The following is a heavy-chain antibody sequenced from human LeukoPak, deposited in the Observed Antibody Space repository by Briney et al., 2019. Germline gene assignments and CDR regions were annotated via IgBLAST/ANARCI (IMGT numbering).Heavy chain of an antibody. CDR2: IIPILGIA. J-gene: IGHJ4*02. CDR1: GGTFSSYA. V-gene: IGHV1-69*04. CDR3: ARDWGYYYGSGSYFDY. Sequence: SVKVSCTASGGTFSSYAISWVRQAPGQGLEWMGRIIPILGIANYAQKFQGRVTITADKSTSTAYMELSSLRSEDTAVYYCARDWGYYYGSGSYFDYWGQGTLVTVSS. D-gene: IGHD3-10*01.